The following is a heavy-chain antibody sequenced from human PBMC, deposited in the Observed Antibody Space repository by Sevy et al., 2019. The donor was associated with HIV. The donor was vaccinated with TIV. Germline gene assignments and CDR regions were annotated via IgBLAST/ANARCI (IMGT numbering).Heavy chain of an antibody. V-gene: IGHV4-38-2*02. J-gene: IGHJ5*02. CDR3: AREVGSSNWDDNWFDP. CDR1: GYSISSGYY. D-gene: IGHD6-13*01. CDR2: IYHSGST. Sequence: SETLSLTCAVSGYSISSGYYWGWIRQPPGKGLEWIGSIYHSGSTYDNPSLKSRVTISVDTSKNQFSLKLSSVTAADTAVYYCAREVGSSNWDDNWFDPWGQGTLVTVSS.